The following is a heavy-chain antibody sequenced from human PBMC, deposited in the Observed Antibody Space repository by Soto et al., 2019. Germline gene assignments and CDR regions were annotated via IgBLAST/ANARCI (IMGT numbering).Heavy chain of an antibody. CDR1: GGSISSSSYY. D-gene: IGHD2-15*01. J-gene: IGHJ4*02. V-gene: IGHV4-39*01. Sequence: QLQLQESGPGLVKPSETLSLTCTVSGGSISSSSYYWGWIRQPPGKGLEWNGSIYYSGSTYYNPSLKSRVTISVDTSKNQFSLKLSSVTAADTAVYYCARRYCSGGSCRRAGYCDYWGQGTLVTVSS. CDR2: IYYSGST. CDR3: ARRYCSGGSCRRAGYCDY.